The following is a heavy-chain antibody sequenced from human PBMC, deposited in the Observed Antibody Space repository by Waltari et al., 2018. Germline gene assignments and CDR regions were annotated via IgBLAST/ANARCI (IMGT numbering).Heavy chain of an antibody. CDR2: INHSGST. D-gene: IGHD2-15*01. V-gene: IGHV4-34*01. CDR1: GRSFSGYY. CDR3: ARGPQSATGIVVVVAATPFDY. Sequence: QVQLQQWGAGLLKPSETLSLTCAVYGRSFSGYYWSWIRQPPGKGLEWIGEINHSGSTNYNPSLKSRVTRSVDTSKNQFSLKLSSVTAADTAVYYCARGPQSATGIVVVVAATPFDYWGQGTLVTVSS. J-gene: IGHJ4*02.